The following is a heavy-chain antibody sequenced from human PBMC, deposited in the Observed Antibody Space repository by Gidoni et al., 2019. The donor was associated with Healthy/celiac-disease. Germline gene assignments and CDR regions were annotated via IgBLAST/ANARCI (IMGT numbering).Heavy chain of an antibody. CDR3: ARTAAYDSSGYYSYYYYGMDV. J-gene: IGHJ6*02. Sequence: QVQLVQSGAEVKKPGASVKVSCKASVYTFTSYGISWVRQAPGQGLEWMGWISAYNGNTNYAQKLQGRVTMTTDTSTSTAYMELRSLRSDDTAVYYCARTAAYDSSGYYSYYYYGMDVWGQGTTVTVSS. D-gene: IGHD3-22*01. CDR2: ISAYNGNT. V-gene: IGHV1-18*01. CDR1: VYTFTSYG.